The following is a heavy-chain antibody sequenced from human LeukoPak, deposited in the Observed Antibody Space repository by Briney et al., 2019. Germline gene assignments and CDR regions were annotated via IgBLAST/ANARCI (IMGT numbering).Heavy chain of an antibody. CDR1: GGSFSGYY. D-gene: IGHD3-10*01. CDR3: ARGLARRFGDPDY. V-gene: IGHV4-34*01. CDR2: INHSGST. J-gene: IGHJ4*02. Sequence: SETLSLTCAVYGGSFSGYYLSWIRQPPGKGLEWIGEINHSGSTNYNPPLKSRVTISVDTSKNQFSLKLSSVTAADTAVYYCARGLARRFGDPDYWGQGTLVTVSS.